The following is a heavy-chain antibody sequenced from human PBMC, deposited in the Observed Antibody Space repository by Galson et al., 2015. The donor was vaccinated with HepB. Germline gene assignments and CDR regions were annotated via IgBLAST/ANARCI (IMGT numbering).Heavy chain of an antibody. V-gene: IGHV3-74*01. CDR3: AKDHGGPNDY. Sequence: SLRLSCAASGVTLSRYWVHWVRQVPGKGLVWVARINEDGSSRAYADSVRGRFTISRDIAKNMLYLEMNSLRAEDTAVYYCAKDHGGPNDYWGQGTLVTVSS. J-gene: IGHJ4*02. CDR1: GVTLSRYW. CDR2: INEDGSSR. D-gene: IGHD5-24*01.